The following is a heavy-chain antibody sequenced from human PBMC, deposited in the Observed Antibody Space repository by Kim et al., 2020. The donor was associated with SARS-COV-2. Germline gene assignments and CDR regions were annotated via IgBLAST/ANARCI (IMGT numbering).Heavy chain of an antibody. D-gene: IGHD2-15*01. Sequence: SETLSLTCTVSGGSISSGGYYWSWIRQHPGKGLEWIGYIYYSGSTYYNPSLKSRVTISVDTSKNQFSLKLSSVTAADTAVYYCARDSDVERFDPWGQGTLVTVSS. CDR3: ARDSDVERFDP. V-gene: IGHV4-31*03. CDR2: IYYSGST. J-gene: IGHJ5*02. CDR1: GGSISSGGYY.